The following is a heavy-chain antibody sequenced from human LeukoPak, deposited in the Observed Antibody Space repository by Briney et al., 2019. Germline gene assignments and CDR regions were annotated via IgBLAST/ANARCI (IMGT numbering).Heavy chain of an antibody. CDR2: IRYDGSNK. CDR1: GFTFSNYG. Sequence: PGGSLRLSCAASGFTFSNYGMHWVRQAPGKGLEWVAFIRYDGSNKYYADSVKGRFTISRDNSKNTLYLQMNNLRPDDTAVYYCAKDTGIFCSSSSCYYMDVWGKGTTVTVSS. J-gene: IGHJ6*03. D-gene: IGHD2-2*01. CDR3: AKDTGIFCSSSSCYYMDV. V-gene: IGHV3-30*02.